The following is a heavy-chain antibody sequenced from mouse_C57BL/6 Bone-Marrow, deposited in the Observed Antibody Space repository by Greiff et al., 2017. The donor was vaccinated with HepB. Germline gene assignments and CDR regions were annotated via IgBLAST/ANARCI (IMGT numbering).Heavy chain of an antibody. D-gene: IGHD2-14*01. CDR2: ISSGDSYT. J-gene: IGHJ2*01. CDR3: ARRTGTVDY. Sequence: DVQLVEPGGDLVKPGGSLKLSCAASGFTFSSYGMSWVRQTPDKRLEWVATISSGDSYTYYPDSVKGRFTISRDTAKNTLYLQLSSLKSEDTAMYYCARRTGTVDYWGQGTTLTVSS. CDR1: GFTFSSYG. V-gene: IGHV5-6*01.